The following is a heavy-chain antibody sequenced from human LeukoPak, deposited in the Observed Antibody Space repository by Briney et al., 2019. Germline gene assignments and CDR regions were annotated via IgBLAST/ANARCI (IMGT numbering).Heavy chain of an antibody. CDR1: GGSISSGDYY. CDR3: ARTTIAIFGVVTPVWFDP. D-gene: IGHD3-3*01. Sequence: SETLSLTCTVSGGSISSGDYYWSWIRQPPGKGLEWIGYIYYSGSTNYNPSLKSRVTISVDTSKNQFSLKLSSVTAADTAVYYCARTTIAIFGVVTPVWFDPWGQGTLVTVSS. J-gene: IGHJ5*02. CDR2: IYYSGST. V-gene: IGHV4-61*08.